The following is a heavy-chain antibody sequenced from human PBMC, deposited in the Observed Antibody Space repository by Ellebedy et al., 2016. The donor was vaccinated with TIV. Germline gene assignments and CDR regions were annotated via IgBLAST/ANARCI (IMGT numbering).Heavy chain of an antibody. Sequence: GESLKISCEGFGYSFTSYRNSWVRQIPGKGLEWMGRIDPSDSYVNHNPSFQGHVTISPDKSINTAYLQRNSLKASDTGMYYCARLLPTPAYGDYSYYHMDVWGQGTTVTVSS. CDR2: IDPSDSYV. D-gene: IGHD3-10*01. V-gene: IGHV5-10-1*01. CDR3: ARLLPTPAYGDYSYYHMDV. CDR1: GYSFTSYR. J-gene: IGHJ6*02.